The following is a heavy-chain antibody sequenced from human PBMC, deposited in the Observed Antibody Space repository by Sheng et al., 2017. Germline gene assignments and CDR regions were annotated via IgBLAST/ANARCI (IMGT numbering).Heavy chain of an antibody. CDR2: IKHDGSEK. V-gene: IGHV3-7*01. J-gene: IGHJ4*02. Sequence: EVQLVESWGGLVQPGGSLTLSCAASGFRISSSWMSWVRQAPGKGLEWVANIKHDGSEKYYMGSMRGRFTISRDNAKNSLFLQMSSLRAEDTAVYYCTRDYNGDFDSWGQGTLVT. D-gene: IGHD2-8*01. CDR1: GFRISSSW. CDR3: TRDYNGDFDS.